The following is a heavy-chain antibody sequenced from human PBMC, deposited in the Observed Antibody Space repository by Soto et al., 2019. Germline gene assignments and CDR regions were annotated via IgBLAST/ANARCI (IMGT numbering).Heavy chain of an antibody. J-gene: IGHJ5*02. CDR1: GGSISSSNW. V-gene: IGHV4-4*02. CDR2: IYHSGST. CDR3: ASLDRRADTPA. D-gene: IGHD2-15*01. Sequence: PSETLSLTCAVSGGSISSSNWWSSVRHPPGKGLGWIGEIYHSGSTNYNPSLKSRVTISVDKSNNQFSLKLSSVTAADTAVHYCASLDRRADTPAWGQGTMVTVSS.